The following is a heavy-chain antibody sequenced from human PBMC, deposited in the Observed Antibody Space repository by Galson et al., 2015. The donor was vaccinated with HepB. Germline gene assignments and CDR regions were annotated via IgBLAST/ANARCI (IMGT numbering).Heavy chain of an antibody. CDR2: INSDGSST. J-gene: IGHJ4*02. CDR1: GFTFSSYW. CDR3: ARPYIGYSSGWYEFDY. D-gene: IGHD6-19*01. V-gene: IGHV3-74*01. Sequence: SLRLSCAASGFTFSSYWMHWVRQAPGKGLVWVPRINSDGSSTSYADSVKGRFTISRDNAKNTLYLQMNSLRAEDTAVYYCARPYIGYSSGWYEFDYWGQGTLVTVSS.